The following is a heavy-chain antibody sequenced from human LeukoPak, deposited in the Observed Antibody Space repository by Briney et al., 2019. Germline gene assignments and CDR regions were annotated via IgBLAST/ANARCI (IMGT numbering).Heavy chain of an antibody. Sequence: SETLSLTCAVYGGSFSDYYWSWIRQPPGKGLEWIGEINHSGSTNYNPSLKSRVTISVDTSKNQFSLKLSSVTAADTAVYYCARPLPDYYDSSGYADAFDIWGQGTMVTVSS. D-gene: IGHD3-22*01. CDR3: ARPLPDYYDSSGYADAFDI. V-gene: IGHV4-34*01. J-gene: IGHJ3*02. CDR2: INHSGST. CDR1: GGSFSDYY.